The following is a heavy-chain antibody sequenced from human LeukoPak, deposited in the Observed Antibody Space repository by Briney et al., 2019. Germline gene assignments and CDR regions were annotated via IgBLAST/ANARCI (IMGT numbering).Heavy chain of an antibody. CDR2: ISHSGST. J-gene: IGHJ3*02. CDR1: GGSFSDYY. Sequence: SETLSLTCAVYGGSFSDYYWSWTRQPPGKGLEWIGEISHSGSTNYNPSLKSRVTISVDTSKNQFSLKLSSVTAADTAVYYCASSITMIVVAVDAFDIWGQGTMVTVSS. V-gene: IGHV4-34*01. CDR3: ASSITMIVVAVDAFDI. D-gene: IGHD3-22*01.